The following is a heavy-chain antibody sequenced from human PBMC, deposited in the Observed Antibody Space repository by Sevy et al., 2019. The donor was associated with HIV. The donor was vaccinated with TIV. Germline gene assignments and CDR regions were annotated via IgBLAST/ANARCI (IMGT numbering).Heavy chain of an antibody. Sequence: GGSRRLSCAAFGFTFSDHRMHWVRQAPGEGLEWVAVISYDGRNNKYNVDSVKGRFTITRDNSKNTVYLQMNSLRPEDTAIYYCARDRGEILSSAFDYWGQGTLVTVSS. J-gene: IGHJ4*02. CDR1: GFTFSDHR. V-gene: IGHV3-30*03. CDR2: ISYDGRNNK. CDR3: ARDRGEILSSAFDY. D-gene: IGHD3-16*01.